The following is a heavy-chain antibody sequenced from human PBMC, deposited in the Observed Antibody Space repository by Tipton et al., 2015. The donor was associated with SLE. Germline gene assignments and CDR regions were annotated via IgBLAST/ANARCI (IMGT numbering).Heavy chain of an antibody. CDR3: ASGPSSIAALTWFDP. CDR2: IYYTGST. V-gene: IGHV4-59*12. D-gene: IGHD6-6*01. Sequence: TLSLTCTVSGGSINNYYWSWIRQPPGKGLEWIGYIYYTGSTHYNPSLKTRVTISVDPSKNQFSLKLSSVTAADTAVYYCASGPSSIAALTWFDPWGQGTLVTVSS. J-gene: IGHJ5*02. CDR1: GGSINNYY.